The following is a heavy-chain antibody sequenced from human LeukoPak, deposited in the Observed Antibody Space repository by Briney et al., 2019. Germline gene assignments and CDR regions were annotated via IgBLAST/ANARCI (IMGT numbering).Heavy chain of an antibody. V-gene: IGHV4-31*03. CDR1: AGSISSGGYY. CDR3: ALYCSSTSCRRGAFDY. CDR2: IYYSGST. J-gene: IGHJ4*02. Sequence: PSQTLSLTCTVSAGSISSGGYYWSWIRQHPGKGLEWIGYIYYSGSTYYNPSLKSRVTISVDTSKNQFSLKLSSVTAADTAVYYCALYCSSTSCRRGAFDYWGQGTLVTVSS. D-gene: IGHD2-2*01.